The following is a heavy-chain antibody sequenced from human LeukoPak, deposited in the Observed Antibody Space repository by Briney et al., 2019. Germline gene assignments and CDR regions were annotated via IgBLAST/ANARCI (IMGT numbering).Heavy chain of an antibody. D-gene: IGHD6-13*01. CDR3: VAAAGRDHFDY. J-gene: IGHJ4*02. V-gene: IGHV3-11*03. CDR2: TSSSSVYT. Sequence: PGGSLRLSCAASGFTFSDYYMNWLRQAPGKGLEWVSYTSSSSVYTNFADSVQGRFTISRDNAKTSLYLQMNSLKADDSAVYYCVAAAGRDHFDYWGQGALVTVSS. CDR1: GFTFSDYY.